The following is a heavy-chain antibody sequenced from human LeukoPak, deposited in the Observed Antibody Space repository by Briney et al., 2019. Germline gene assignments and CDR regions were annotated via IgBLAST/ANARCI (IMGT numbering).Heavy chain of an antibody. CDR2: ISSSSSYI. J-gene: IGHJ4*02. D-gene: IGHD3-16*01. V-gene: IGHV3-21*01. Sequence: GGSLRLSCAASGFTFSSYSMNWVRQAPGKGLEWVSSISSSSSYIYHADSVKGRFTISRDNAKNSLYLQMNSLRAEDTAVYYCARDAFGWTGIVDYWGQGTLVTVSS. CDR1: GFTFSSYS. CDR3: ARDAFGWTGIVDY.